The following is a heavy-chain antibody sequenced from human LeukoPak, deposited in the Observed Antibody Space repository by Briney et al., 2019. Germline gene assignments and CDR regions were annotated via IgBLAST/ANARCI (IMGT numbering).Heavy chain of an antibody. CDR3: ARNYYGSGSYYDFDY. V-gene: IGHV1-3*01. D-gene: IGHD3-10*01. CDR2: INAGNGNT. CDR1: GYSFTSYA. Sequence: ASVKVSCKASGYSFTSYAMHWVRQAPGQRLEWMGWINAGNGNTKYSQKFQGRVTITRDTSASTAYMELGSLRSEDTAVYYCARNYYGSGSYYDFDYWGQGTLVTVS. J-gene: IGHJ4*02.